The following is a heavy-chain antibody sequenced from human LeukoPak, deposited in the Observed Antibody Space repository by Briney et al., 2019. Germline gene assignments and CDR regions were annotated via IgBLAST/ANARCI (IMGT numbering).Heavy chain of an antibody. CDR3: ARFYYMDV. CDR1: GFTVSSNY. J-gene: IGHJ6*03. V-gene: IGHV3-66*02. Sequence: GGSLRLSCAASGFTVSSNYMSWVRQAPGKGLEWVSVIYSGGSTYYADSVKGRFTISRDSSKNTLYLQMNSLRPEDTAVYYCARFYYMDVWGKGTTVTVCS. CDR2: IYSGGST.